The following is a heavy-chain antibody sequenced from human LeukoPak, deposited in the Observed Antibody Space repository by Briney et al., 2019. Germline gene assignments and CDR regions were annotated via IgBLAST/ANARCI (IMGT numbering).Heavy chain of an antibody. D-gene: IGHD6-13*01. CDR2: IIPIFGTA. Sequence: KVSCKASGGTFSSYAISWVRQAPGQGLEWMGGIIPIFGTANYAQKFQGRVTITADESTSTAYMELSSLRSEDTAVYYCARDLAAAGTRRGGYWGQGTLVTVSS. V-gene: IGHV1-69*01. CDR1: GGTFSSYA. CDR3: ARDLAAAGTRRGGY. J-gene: IGHJ4*02.